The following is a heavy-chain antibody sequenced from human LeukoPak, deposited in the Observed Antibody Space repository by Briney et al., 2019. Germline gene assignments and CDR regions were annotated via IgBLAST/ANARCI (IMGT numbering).Heavy chain of an antibody. J-gene: IGHJ4*01. CDR2: ISSSSSYI. D-gene: IGHD3-22*01. V-gene: IGHV3-21*01. CDR1: GFTFSSYS. Sequence: PGGSLRLSCAASGFTFSSYSMNWVRQAPGKGLEWVSSISSSSSYIYYADSVKGRFTISRDNAKNSLYLQMNSLRAEDTAVYYCARDRYADYYDSSGYYYVTPYYFDYWGQEPWSPSPQ. CDR3: ARDRYADYYDSSGYYYVTPYYFDY.